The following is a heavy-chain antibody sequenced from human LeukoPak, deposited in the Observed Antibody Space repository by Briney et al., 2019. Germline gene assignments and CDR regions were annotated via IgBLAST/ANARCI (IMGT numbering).Heavy chain of an antibody. D-gene: IGHD3-22*01. J-gene: IGHJ4*02. CDR1: GGSISSYY. CDR3: ARAPHFFDISGSRYYFDY. Sequence: SETLSPTCTVSGGSISSYYWSWIRQPPGKGLEWIGSIYYSGNTYYNPSLMSRVTISVDTSKNQFSLNLSSVTAADTAVYYCARAPHFFDISGSRYYFDYWGQGTLVTVSS. CDR2: IYYSGNT. V-gene: IGHV4-39*07.